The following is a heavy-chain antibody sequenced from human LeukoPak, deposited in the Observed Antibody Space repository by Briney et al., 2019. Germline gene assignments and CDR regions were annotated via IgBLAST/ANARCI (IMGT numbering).Heavy chain of an antibody. Sequence: GGSLRLSCAASGFTFSTYDMHWVRQAPGKGLEWVALISYDGSNKYYADSVKDRFTISRDNSKNTLYLQMNSLRAEDTAVYYCANLNYYDSSGSYGMDVWGQGTTVTVSS. D-gene: IGHD3-22*01. CDR2: ISYDGSNK. CDR3: ANLNYYDSSGSYGMDV. CDR1: GFTFSTYD. V-gene: IGHV3-30*18. J-gene: IGHJ6*02.